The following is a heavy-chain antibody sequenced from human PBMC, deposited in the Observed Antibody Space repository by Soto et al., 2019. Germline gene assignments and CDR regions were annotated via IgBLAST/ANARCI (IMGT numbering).Heavy chain of an antibody. V-gene: IGHV4-39*01. CDR3: ARRGDRKGTTAGSPGFLYGLGG. CDR1: GGSIESSSYY. Sequence: SENLSLTCSVTGGSIESSSYYWAWIRQPPGQGLEWIGSFYYSGNIYYNPSLKSRLSISVDSSKNQVSLTVSSVTAAGTAVYYCARRGDRKGTTAGSPGFLYGLGGWGQGTSVTLCS. J-gene: IGHJ6*02. CDR2: FYYSGNI. D-gene: IGHD1-1*01.